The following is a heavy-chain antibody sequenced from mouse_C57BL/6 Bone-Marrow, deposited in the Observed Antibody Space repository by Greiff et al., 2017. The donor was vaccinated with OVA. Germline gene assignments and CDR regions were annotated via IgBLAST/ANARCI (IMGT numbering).Heavy chain of an antibody. CDR1: GYAFSSSW. CDR2: IYPGDGDT. V-gene: IGHV1-82*01. Sequence: QVQLKQSGPELVKPGASVKISCKASGYAFSSSWMNWVKQRPGKGLEWIGRIYPGDGDTNYNGKFKGKATLTADKSSSTAYMQLSSLTSEDSAVYFCARLGTALYYYAMDYWGQGTSVTVSS. D-gene: IGHD2-14*01. CDR3: ARLGTALYYYAMDY. J-gene: IGHJ4*01.